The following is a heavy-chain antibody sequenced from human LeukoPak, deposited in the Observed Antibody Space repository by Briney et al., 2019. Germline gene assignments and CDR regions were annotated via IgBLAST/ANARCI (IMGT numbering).Heavy chain of an antibody. D-gene: IGHD2-15*01. CDR3: ARARVIAATQTFDY. CDR2: IYYSGST. V-gene: IGHV4-39*01. CDR1: GGSISRSIYY. J-gene: IGHJ4*02. Sequence: SETLSLTCTVSGGSISRSIYYWGWIRQPPGKGVEWIGSIYYSGSTYYNPSLKSRVTMSVDTSQNQFSLNLSSVTAADTAVYYCARARVIAATQTFDYWGQGTLVTVSS.